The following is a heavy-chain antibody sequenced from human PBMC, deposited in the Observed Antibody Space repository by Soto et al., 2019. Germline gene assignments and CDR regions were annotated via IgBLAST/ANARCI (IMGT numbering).Heavy chain of an antibody. Sequence: QVQLVQSGPEVRKPGASVKVYCKASGYIFSRYGIRWVRQAPGQGLEWMGWISGYNGNTKFGERVQGRVNVTKDKSTSTASMELRSLKSDDTAVYYCAREAAAERNYYGLDVWGQGTTVIVSS. CDR3: AREAAAERNYYGLDV. CDR2: ISGYNGNT. CDR1: GYIFSRYG. V-gene: IGHV1-18*01. D-gene: IGHD6-13*01. J-gene: IGHJ6*02.